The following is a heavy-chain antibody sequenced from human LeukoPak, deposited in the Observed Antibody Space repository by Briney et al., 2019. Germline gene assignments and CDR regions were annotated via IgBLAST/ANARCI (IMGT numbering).Heavy chain of an antibody. CDR1: GDSVSRSDSY. CDR2: IYYSGRT. CDR3: ARRRYYDGSGYLE. D-gene: IGHD3-22*01. J-gene: IGHJ1*01. Sequence: PSETLSLTCSVSGDSVSRSDSYWDWIRQPPRKGLEWIGTIYYSGRTYYSPSLKGRVTMSVDPSNNQFSLSLRSVTAADTAIYYCARRRYYDGSGYLEWGQGTLLSVSS. V-gene: IGHV4-39*01.